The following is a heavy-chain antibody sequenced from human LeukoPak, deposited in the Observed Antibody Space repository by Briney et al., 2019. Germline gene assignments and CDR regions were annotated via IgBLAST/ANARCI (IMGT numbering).Heavy chain of an antibody. D-gene: IGHD4-17*01. Sequence: SVKVSCKASGGTFSSYAISWVRQAPGQGLERMGGIIPIFGTANYAQKFQGRVTITADKSTSTAYMELSSLRSEDTAVYYCANTVMGSGYYYYYYMDVWGKGTTVTVSS. CDR1: GGTFSSYA. J-gene: IGHJ6*03. CDR2: IIPIFGTA. V-gene: IGHV1-69*06. CDR3: ANTVMGSGYYYYYYMDV.